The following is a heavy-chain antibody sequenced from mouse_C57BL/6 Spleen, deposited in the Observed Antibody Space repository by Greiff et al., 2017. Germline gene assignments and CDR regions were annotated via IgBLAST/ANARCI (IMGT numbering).Heavy chain of an antibody. V-gene: IGHV3-6*01. CDR2: ISYDGSN. D-gene: IGHD2-1*01. CDR1: GYSITSGYY. CDR3: ARKRYGNYWYFDV. Sequence: EVQLQESGPGLVKPSQSLSLTCSVPGYSITSGYYWNWIRQFPGNKLEWMGYISYDGSNNYNPSLKNRISITRDTSKNQFFLKLNSVTTEDTATYYCARKRYGNYWYFDVWGTGTTVTVSS. J-gene: IGHJ1*03.